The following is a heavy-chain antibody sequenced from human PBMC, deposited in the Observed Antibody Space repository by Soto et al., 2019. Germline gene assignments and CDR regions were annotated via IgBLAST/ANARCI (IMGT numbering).Heavy chain of an antibody. D-gene: IGHD1-1*01. CDR3: ARGGDVAEAPVVLVHPFDS. CDR2: LNPSGGST. Sequence: GASVQVSCKASGYSFTRYYIHWVRQAPGQGLEWMGILNPSGGSTSYPPRFQGRVSMTRDASTGTVYMELRGLRSEDTAIYYCARGGDVAEAPVVLVHPFDSWG. V-gene: IGHV1-46*01. CDR1: GYSFTRYY. J-gene: IGHJ4*01.